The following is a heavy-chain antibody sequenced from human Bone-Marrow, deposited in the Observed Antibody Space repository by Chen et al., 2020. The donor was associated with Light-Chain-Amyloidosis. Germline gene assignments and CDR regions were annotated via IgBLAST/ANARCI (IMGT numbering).Heavy chain of an antibody. D-gene: IGHD4-17*01. CDR3: ARDLTTVTV. J-gene: IGHJ6*02. Sequence: EVQLVESGGGLVQPGGSLRLSCAASGFSIDTYWLHWVRQAPGKGLVWVSRISGDGSSRSYADSVKGRFTISRDNVKNILYLEMNSLRVEDTPTYYCARDLTTVTVWGQGTTVTVSS. CDR2: ISGDGSSR. CDR1: GFSIDTYW. V-gene: IGHV3-74*01.